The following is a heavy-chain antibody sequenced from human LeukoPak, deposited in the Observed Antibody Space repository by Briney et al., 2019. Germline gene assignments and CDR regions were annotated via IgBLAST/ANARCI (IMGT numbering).Heavy chain of an antibody. CDR2: IRYDGSNK. D-gene: IGHD3-3*01. CDR3: AIDFWSGYSDY. CDR1: GFIFSNYG. Sequence: TGGSLRLSFAASGFIFSNYGMNWVCQAPGKGLEWVAYIRYDGSNKQYADSVKGRFTISRDNSKNTLYLQMDSLRAEDTAVYYCAIDFWSGYSDYWGQGTLVTVSS. V-gene: IGHV3-30*02. J-gene: IGHJ4*02.